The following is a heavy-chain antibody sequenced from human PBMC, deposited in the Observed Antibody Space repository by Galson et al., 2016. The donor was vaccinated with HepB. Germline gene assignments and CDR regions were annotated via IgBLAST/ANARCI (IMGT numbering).Heavy chain of an antibody. V-gene: IGHV4-59*08. CDR1: GGSISSYY. Sequence: SETLSLTCTVSGGSISSYYWTWIRQPPGKGLEWIGYISNSGSTNYSPPRRSRVAIPIDTSKNQGPLRLTSVTAADTAVYYCTRQGNSSRWPGPEMYYFDAWGQGTLVAVSS. CDR3: TRQGNSSRWPGPEMYYFDA. D-gene: IGHD6-13*01. J-gene: IGHJ4*02. CDR2: ISNSGST.